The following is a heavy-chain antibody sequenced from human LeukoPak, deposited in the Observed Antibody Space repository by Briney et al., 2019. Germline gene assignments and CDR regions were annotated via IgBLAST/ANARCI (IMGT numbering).Heavy chain of an antibody. Sequence: SETLSLTRAVYGGSFSGYYWSWIRQPPGKGLEWIGEINHSGSTNYNPSLKSRVTISVDTSKNQFSLKLSSVTAADTAVYYCARGYNWFDPWGQGTLVTVSS. CDR1: GGSFSGYY. V-gene: IGHV4-34*01. CDR2: INHSGST. CDR3: ARGYNWFDP. J-gene: IGHJ5*02.